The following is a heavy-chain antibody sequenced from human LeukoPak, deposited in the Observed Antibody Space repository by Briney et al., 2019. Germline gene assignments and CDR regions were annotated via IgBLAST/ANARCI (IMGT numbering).Heavy chain of an antibody. D-gene: IGHD5-18*01. CDR2: IIPIFGTA. Sequence: SVKVSCKASGGTFSSYAISWVRQAPGQGLEWMGGIIPIFGTANYAQKFQGRVTITADESTSTAYMELSSLRSEDTAVYYCANTGYSYGYHFDYWGQGTLVTVSS. V-gene: IGHV1-69*13. CDR1: GGTFSSYA. J-gene: IGHJ4*02. CDR3: ANTGYSYGYHFDY.